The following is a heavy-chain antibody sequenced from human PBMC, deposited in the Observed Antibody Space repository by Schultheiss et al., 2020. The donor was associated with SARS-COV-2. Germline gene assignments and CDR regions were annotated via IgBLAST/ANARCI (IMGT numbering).Heavy chain of an antibody. CDR3: ALYSYGYGNYYYYGMDV. Sequence: SGPTLVKPTQTLTLTCTFSGFSLSTSGMCVSWIRQPPGKALEWLALIDWDDDKYYSTSLKTRLTISKDTSKNQVVLTMTNMDPVDTATYYCALYSYGYGNYYYYGMDVWGQGTTVTVSS. D-gene: IGHD5-18*01. V-gene: IGHV2-70*01. J-gene: IGHJ6*02. CDR1: GFSLSTSGMC. CDR2: IDWDDDK.